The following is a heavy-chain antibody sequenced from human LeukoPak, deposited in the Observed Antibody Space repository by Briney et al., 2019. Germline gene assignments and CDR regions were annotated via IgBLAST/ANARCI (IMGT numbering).Heavy chain of an antibody. J-gene: IGHJ5*02. Sequence: GGSLRLSCAASGFSFSTYWMSWVRQAPGKGLEWVANINQDGSEKYYVDSVKGRFTISRDNAKNSLYLQMNSLRAEDTAVYYCARRCSSTSCYKGDYNWFDPWGQGTLVTVSS. CDR2: INQDGSEK. D-gene: IGHD2-2*02. CDR1: GFSFSTYW. CDR3: ARRCSSTSCYKGDYNWFDP. V-gene: IGHV3-7*01.